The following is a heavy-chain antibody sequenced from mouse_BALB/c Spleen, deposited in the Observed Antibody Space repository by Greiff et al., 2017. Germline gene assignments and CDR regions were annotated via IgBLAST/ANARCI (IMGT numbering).Heavy chain of an antibody. D-gene: IGHD2-14*01. V-gene: IGHV3-2*02. CDR3: ARYGYRYDVHMDY. Sequence: EVQLVESGPGLVKPSQSLSLTCTVTGYSITSDYAWNWIRQFPGNKLEWMGYISYSGSTSYNPSLKSRISITRDTSKNQFFLQLNSVTTEDTATYYCARYGYRYDVHMDYWGQGTSVTVSS. CDR1: GYSITSDYA. CDR2: ISYSGST. J-gene: IGHJ4*01.